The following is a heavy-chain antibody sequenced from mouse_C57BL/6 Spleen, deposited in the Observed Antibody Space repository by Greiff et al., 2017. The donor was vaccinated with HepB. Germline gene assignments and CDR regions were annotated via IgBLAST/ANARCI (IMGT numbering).Heavy chain of an antibody. Sequence: VQGVESGAELARPGASVKLSCKASGYTFTSYGISWVKQRTGQGLEWIGEIYPRSGNTYYNEKFKGKATLTADKSSSTAYMELRSLTSEDSAVYFCARRGITTVVGTWYFDVWGTGTTVTVSS. V-gene: IGHV1-81*01. CDR3: ARRGITTVVGTWYFDV. CDR1: GYTFTSYG. D-gene: IGHD1-1*01. J-gene: IGHJ1*03. CDR2: IYPRSGNT.